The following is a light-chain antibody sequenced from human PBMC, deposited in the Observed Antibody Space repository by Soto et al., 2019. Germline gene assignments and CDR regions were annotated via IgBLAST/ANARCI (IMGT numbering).Light chain of an antibody. Sequence: EIVLTQSPGTLSLSPGERAILSCRASQGVNSLFFGWHQQKPGQAPRLLIYGTTNRAAGIPERFSGSGSGADFTLTISRLEPEDSAVYFCQQYGISPKTFGQGTKVEIK. CDR2: GTT. CDR1: QGVNSLF. J-gene: IGKJ1*01. V-gene: IGKV3-20*01. CDR3: QQYGISPKT.